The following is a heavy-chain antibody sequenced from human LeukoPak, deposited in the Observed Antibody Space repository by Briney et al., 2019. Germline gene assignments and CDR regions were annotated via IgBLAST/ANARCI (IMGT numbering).Heavy chain of an antibody. Sequence: ASVKVSCKASGYAFTSYAMHWVRQAPGQRLEWMGWINAGNGNTKYSQKFQGRVTIIRDTSASTAYMELSSLRSEDAAVYYCARGSRGHCSGGSCHFDYWGQGTLVTVSS. CDR2: INAGNGNT. J-gene: IGHJ4*02. CDR1: GYAFTSYA. D-gene: IGHD2-15*01. V-gene: IGHV1-3*01. CDR3: ARGSRGHCSGGSCHFDY.